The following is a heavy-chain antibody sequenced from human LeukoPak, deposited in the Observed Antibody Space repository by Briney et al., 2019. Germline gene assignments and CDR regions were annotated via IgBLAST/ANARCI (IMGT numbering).Heavy chain of an antibody. D-gene: IGHD5-18*01. V-gene: IGHV4-34*01. Sequence: PSETLSLTCAVYGGSFSGYYWSWIRQPPGKGREWIGEINHSGSTNYDPSLKSRVTISVDTSKNQFSLKLSSVTAADTAVYYCARGGYSYGYPYYYYMDVWGKGTTVTVSS. J-gene: IGHJ6*03. CDR2: INHSGST. CDR3: ARGGYSYGYPYYYYMDV. CDR1: GGSFSGYY.